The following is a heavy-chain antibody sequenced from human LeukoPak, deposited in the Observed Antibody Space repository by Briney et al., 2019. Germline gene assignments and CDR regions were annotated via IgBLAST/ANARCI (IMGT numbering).Heavy chain of an antibody. CDR1: GFTFSSYS. Sequence: NPGGSLRLSCAASGFTFSSYSMNWVRQAPGKGLEWVSFISTSSSYIYYADSVKGRFTISRDNSKKTLSLQMNSLRAEDTAVYYCARETPTMESDYWGQGTLVTVSS. CDR3: ARETPTMESDY. CDR2: ISTSSSYI. D-gene: IGHD3-10*01. V-gene: IGHV3-21*04. J-gene: IGHJ4*02.